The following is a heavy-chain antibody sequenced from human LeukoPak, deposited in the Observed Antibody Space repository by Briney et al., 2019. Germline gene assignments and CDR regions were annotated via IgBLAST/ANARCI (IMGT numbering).Heavy chain of an antibody. J-gene: IGHJ4*01. CDR2: IYHDDSAT. CDR1: GYISTSYW. D-gene: IGHD3-22*01. V-gene: IGHV5-51*01. Sequence: PGESLKISCEASGYISTSYWSGWVRQLPGRGLGWMGIIYHDDSATRSSPSFHGHVTISADTTISTAYLQWRSLTAADTAMYYWARPGSSGNYPIDYCGEGTLVT. CDR3: ARPGSSGNYPIDY.